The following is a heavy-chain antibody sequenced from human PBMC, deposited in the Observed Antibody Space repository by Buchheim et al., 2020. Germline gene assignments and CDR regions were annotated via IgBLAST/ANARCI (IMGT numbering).Heavy chain of an antibody. D-gene: IGHD1-1*01. CDR2: IGDNGGTT. J-gene: IGHJ5*01. Sequence: EVQLLESGGGLVQPGGSLRLSCAASGFTFSSYPMSWVRQAPGKGLEWVSAIGDNGGTTYYADSVKGRFTISRDNSKNTLFLQMSSLRAEDTAIYYCARHVETTGPRGFGPWGQGTL. CDR3: ARHVETTGPRGFGP. V-gene: IGHV3-23*01. CDR1: GFTFSSYP.